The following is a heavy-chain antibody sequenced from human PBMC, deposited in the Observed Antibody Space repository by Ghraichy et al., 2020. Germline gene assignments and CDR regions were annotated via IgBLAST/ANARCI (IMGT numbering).Heavy chain of an antibody. J-gene: IGHJ4*02. Sequence: GGSLRLSCQGSGFTFSSFSMNWIRQAPGKGLEWVSSISRSGTDIDYADSVRGRFTISRDNAKNSLSLQMNSLRAEDSAVYYCAGDSVASIDYFDYWGQRTLVNVSA. D-gene: IGHD1-26*01. CDR2: ISRSGTDI. CDR3: AGDSVASIDYFDY. CDR1: GFTFSSFS. V-gene: IGHV3-21*03.